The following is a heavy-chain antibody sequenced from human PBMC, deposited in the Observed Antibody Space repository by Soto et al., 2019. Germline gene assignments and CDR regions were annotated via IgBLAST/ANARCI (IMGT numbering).Heavy chain of an antibody. CDR2: ISYDGSDL. CDR3: ARVGNYGDSPYYNYATDV. D-gene: IGHD4-17*01. Sequence: QVQLVESGGGVVQPGKSLRLSCTASGFVFLNYAFHWVRQAPGKGLEWVAVISYDGSDLFYADSVKGRFTISRVNSRDTLYLQMNSLRADDTAVYYCARVGNYGDSPYYNYATDVWGQGTTVTVSS. J-gene: IGHJ6*02. CDR1: GFVFLNYA. V-gene: IGHV3-30-3*01.